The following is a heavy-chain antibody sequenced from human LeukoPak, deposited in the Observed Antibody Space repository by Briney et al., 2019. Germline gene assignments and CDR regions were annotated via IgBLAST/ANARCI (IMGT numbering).Heavy chain of an antibody. J-gene: IGHJ4*02. CDR3: AIGDYRNIGY. Sequence: SETLSLTCAVYGGSFSGYYWSWIRQPPGKGLEWIGEINHSGSTNYNPSLKSRVTISVDTSKNQFSLKLSSVTAADTAVYYCAIGDYRNIGYWSQGTLVTVSS. CDR1: GGSFSGYY. V-gene: IGHV4-34*01. CDR2: INHSGST. D-gene: IGHD4-11*01.